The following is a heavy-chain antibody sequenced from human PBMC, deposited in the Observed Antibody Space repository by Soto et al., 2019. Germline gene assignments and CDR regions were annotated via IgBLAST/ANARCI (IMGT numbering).Heavy chain of an antibody. CDR1: GGSISSGGYY. CDR2: IYYSGST. Sequence: SETLSLTCTVSGGSISSGGYYWSWIRQHPGQGLEWIGYIYYSGSTYSNPSLKSRVTISVDTSKNQFSLKLSSVTAADTAVYYCAKNLPRTGRFDYWGQGTVVTVSS. V-gene: IGHV4-31*03. J-gene: IGHJ4*02. CDR3: AKNLPRTGRFDY.